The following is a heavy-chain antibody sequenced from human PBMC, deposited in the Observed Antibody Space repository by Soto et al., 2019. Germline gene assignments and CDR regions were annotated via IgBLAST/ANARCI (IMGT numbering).Heavy chain of an antibody. Sequence: WGSLRLSCAASGFTFSSYSMNWVRQAPGKGLEWVSSISSSSSYIYYADSVKGRFTISRDNAKNSLYLQMNSLRAEDTAVYYCVRGSGLLWFGELNYGMDVWGQGTTVTVSS. D-gene: IGHD3-10*01. CDR2: ISSSSSYI. J-gene: IGHJ6*02. CDR1: GFTFSSYS. CDR3: VRGSGLLWFGELNYGMDV. V-gene: IGHV3-21*01.